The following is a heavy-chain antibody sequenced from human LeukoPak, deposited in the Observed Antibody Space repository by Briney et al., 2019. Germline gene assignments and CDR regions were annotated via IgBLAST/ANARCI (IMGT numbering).Heavy chain of an antibody. CDR2: IKSKTDGGTT. D-gene: IGHD2-2*01. J-gene: IGHJ5*02. V-gene: IGHV3-15*01. CDR3: AKKVVPAASWFDP. Sequence: GGSLRLSCAASGFAFSYAWMSWVRQAPGKGLEWVGRIKSKTDGGTTDYGAPVKGRFTLSRDDSKNTLYLQMNSLRAEDTAVYYCAKKVVPAASWFDPWGQGTLVTVSS. CDR1: GFAFSYAW.